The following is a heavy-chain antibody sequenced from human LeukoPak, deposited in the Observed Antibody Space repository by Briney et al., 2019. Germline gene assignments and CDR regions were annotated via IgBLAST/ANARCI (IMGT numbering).Heavy chain of an antibody. V-gene: IGHV3-33*01. CDR1: GFTFSSYG. CDR2: IWYDGSNK. CDR3: ARGDSCYYDSSGYSFDY. J-gene: IGHJ4*02. Sequence: PGRSLRLSCAASGFTFSSYGMHWVRQAPGKGLEWVAVIWYDGSNKYYADSVRGRFTISRDNSKNTLYLQMNSLRAEDTAVYYCARGDSCYYDSSGYSFDYWGQGTLVTVSS. D-gene: IGHD3-22*01.